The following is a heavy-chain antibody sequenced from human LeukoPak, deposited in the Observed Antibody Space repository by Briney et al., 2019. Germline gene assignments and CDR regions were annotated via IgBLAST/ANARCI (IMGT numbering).Heavy chain of an antibody. D-gene: IGHD6-13*01. CDR1: GFTVSSNH. V-gene: IGHV3-53*01. CDR3: ASNSRQQLVPQDY. J-gene: IGHJ4*02. CDR2: IYSGGST. Sequence: GGSLRLSRAASGFTVSSNHMSWVPQAPGKGLEWVSVIYSGGSTYYADSVKGRFTISRDNSKNTLYLQMNSLRAEDTAVYYCASNSRQQLVPQDYWGQGTLVTVSS.